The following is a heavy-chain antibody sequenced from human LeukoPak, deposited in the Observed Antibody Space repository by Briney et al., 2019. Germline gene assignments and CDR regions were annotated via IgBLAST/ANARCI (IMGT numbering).Heavy chain of an antibody. D-gene: IGHD1-26*01. CDR1: GFTFSSYW. V-gene: IGHV3-74*01. J-gene: IGHJ3*02. CDR3: TRVVGAIEIDI. Sequence: GGSLRLSCAASGFTFSSYWMHWVRQAPGKGLVWVARINTDGSSTSYAVSVKGRLTISRDNAKNTVYLQMNSLRAEDTAVYYCTRVVGAIEIDIWGQGTMVTVSS. CDR2: INTDGSST.